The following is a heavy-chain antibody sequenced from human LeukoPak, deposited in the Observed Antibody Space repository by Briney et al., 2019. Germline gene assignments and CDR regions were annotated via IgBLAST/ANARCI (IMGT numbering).Heavy chain of an antibody. V-gene: IGHV4-59*08. CDR1: GGSISGYY. CDR3: ARYDFGAFDI. J-gene: IGHJ3*02. Sequence: SETLSLTCTVSGGSISGYYWSWIRQPPGKGLEWIGYLYHTGSTNHNPSLKSRVTISLDTSKNQFSLNLSSVTAADTAVYKCARYDFGAFDISGPRTKVTVSS. D-gene: IGHD3/OR15-3a*01. CDR2: LYHTGST.